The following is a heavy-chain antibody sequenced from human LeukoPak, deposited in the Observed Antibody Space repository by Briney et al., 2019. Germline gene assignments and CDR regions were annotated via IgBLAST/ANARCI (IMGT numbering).Heavy chain of an antibody. CDR3: ARHRGGSSSWYILDY. Sequence: PSETLSLTCTVSGGSISSSSYYWGWIRQPPGKGLEWIGSIYYSGSTNYNPSVKSRVTISVDTSKNQFSLKLSSVTAADTAVYYCARHRGGSSSWYILDYWGQGTLVTVSS. D-gene: IGHD6-13*01. J-gene: IGHJ4*02. CDR2: IYYSGST. CDR1: GGSISSSSYY. V-gene: IGHV4-39*01.